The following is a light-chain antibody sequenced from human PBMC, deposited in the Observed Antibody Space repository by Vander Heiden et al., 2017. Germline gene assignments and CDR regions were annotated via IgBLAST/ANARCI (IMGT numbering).Light chain of an antibody. CDR3: QQYEKLPLT. J-gene: IGKJ4*01. V-gene: IGKV1-33*01. Sequence: DIQMTQSPSFLSASVGDRVTLTCQASQDITHYLNWYQQKPGKAPKLLIYDASNLETGVPSRFSGGGSGTDFTLTISSLQPEDIGTYFCQQYEKLPLTFGGGTKVE. CDR2: DAS. CDR1: QDITHY.